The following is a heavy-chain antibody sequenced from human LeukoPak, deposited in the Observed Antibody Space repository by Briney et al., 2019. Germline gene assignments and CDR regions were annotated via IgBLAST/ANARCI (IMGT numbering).Heavy chain of an antibody. J-gene: IGHJ4*02. Sequence: ASVKVSCKASGYTFTDYYMHWVRQAPGQGFEWMGWINPNDGDTNYAQKFQGRVTMTRDTSISTAHMELSRLRSDDAAVYYCARANPLYCSSTTCLFDYWGRGTLVTVSS. CDR1: GYTFTDYY. CDR2: INPNDGDT. V-gene: IGHV1-2*02. D-gene: IGHD2-2*01. CDR3: ARANPLYCSSTTCLFDY.